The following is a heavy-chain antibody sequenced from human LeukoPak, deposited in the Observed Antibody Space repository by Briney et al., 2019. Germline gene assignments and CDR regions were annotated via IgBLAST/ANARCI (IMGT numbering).Heavy chain of an antibody. CDR3: ARYGISLAQTGDAFDI. Sequence: GGSLRLSCAASGFTFSDYYMSWIRQAPGKGLEWVSYISSSGSTIYYADSVKGRFTISRDNAKNSLYLQMNSLRAEDTAVYYWARYGISLAQTGDAFDIWGQGKMVTGSS. CDR2: ISSSGSTI. J-gene: IGHJ3*02. V-gene: IGHV3-11*01. D-gene: IGHD1-26*01. CDR1: GFTFSDYY.